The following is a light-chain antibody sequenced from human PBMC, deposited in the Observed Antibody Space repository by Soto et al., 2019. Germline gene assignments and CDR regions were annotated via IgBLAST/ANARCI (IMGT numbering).Light chain of an antibody. J-gene: IGKJ1*01. CDR3: QHYNSYSRG. V-gene: IGKV1-5*01. CDR2: DAS. CDR1: EFISDW. Sequence: DVQMTQSPSTLSASVGDRVTRTCRASEFISDWLAWYQQKPGQAPKLLIYDASTLESGVPGRFSGSGVGTHYTLTISGLQPEDFATYHCQHYNSYSRGFGQGTKVDIK.